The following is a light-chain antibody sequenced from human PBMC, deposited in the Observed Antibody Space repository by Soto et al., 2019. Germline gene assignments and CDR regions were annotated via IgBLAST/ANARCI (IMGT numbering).Light chain of an antibody. CDR3: QQSYSTPPT. Sequence: DIQMTQSPSSLSASVGDRVTITCRATQSISSYLNWYQQKPGKAPKILIYAASNLHSGVPSRFSGSGSGTDFTLTINSLQPEDFATYYCQQSYSTPPTFGQGTKVDIK. CDR2: AAS. CDR1: QSISSY. V-gene: IGKV1-39*01. J-gene: IGKJ1*01.